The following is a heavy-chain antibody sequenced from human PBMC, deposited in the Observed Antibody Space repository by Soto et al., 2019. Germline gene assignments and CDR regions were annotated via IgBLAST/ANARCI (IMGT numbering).Heavy chain of an antibody. Sequence: QVQLVQSGTEVKKPGSSVQVSCKASGGSLSNYLITWVRQAPGQGLEWMGEIIPIFGTSNSAQRFQGRVTIPAVESTSTVYMELSNLRSEDTAVYYCARGGVDTVPVDYWGQGTLVTVSS. CDR1: GGSLSNYL. D-gene: IGHD5-18*01. CDR3: ARGGVDTVPVDY. V-gene: IGHV1-69*01. CDR2: IIPIFGTS. J-gene: IGHJ4*02.